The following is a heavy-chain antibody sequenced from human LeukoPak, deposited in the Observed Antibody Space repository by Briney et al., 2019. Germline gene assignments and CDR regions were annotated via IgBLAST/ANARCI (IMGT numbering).Heavy chain of an antibody. Sequence: GGSLRLSCAASGFTFSSYWMSWVRQAPGKGLEWVANIKQDGSEKYYVDSVKGRFTISRDNAKDSLYLQMNSLRAEDTAVYYCARMGPPRSYWYFDLWGRGTLVTVSS. V-gene: IGHV3-7*01. CDR2: IKQDGSEK. CDR3: ARMGPPRSYWYFDL. CDR1: GFTFSSYW. J-gene: IGHJ2*01. D-gene: IGHD3-16*01.